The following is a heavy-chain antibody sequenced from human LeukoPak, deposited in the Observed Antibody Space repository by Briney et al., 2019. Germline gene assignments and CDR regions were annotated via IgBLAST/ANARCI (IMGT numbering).Heavy chain of an antibody. D-gene: IGHD1-26*01. CDR1: GFTFSDYW. CDR3: AREAKVGGALQY. CDR2: INTDGSFT. V-gene: IGHV3-74*01. Sequence: PGGSLRLSCAASGFTFSDYWMHWVRQAPGKGLVWVSRINTDGSFTRYADSVQGRFTISRDTAKYTLFLQMNSLRAEDTAVYYCAREAKVGGALQYWGQGILVTVSS. J-gene: IGHJ4*02.